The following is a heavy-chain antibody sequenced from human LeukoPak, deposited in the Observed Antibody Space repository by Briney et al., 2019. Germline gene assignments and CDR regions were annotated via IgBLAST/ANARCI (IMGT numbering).Heavy chain of an antibody. CDR2: MYYSGST. Sequence: SETLSLTCTVSGGSIDSDFWSWIRQPPGKGLEWIGYMYYSGSTNYNPSLKSRVTISVDTSKNQFSLKLGSVTAADTALYYCARHRGNDGFDIWGQGTMVTVSS. V-gene: IGHV4-59*08. J-gene: IGHJ3*02. CDR1: GGSIDSDF. D-gene: IGHD4-23*01. CDR3: ARHRGNDGFDI.